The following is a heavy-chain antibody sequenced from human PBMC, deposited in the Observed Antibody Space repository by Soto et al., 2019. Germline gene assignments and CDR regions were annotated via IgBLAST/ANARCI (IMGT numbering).Heavy chain of an antibody. J-gene: IGHJ5*02. CDR1: GYTFTSYY. V-gene: IGHV1-46*03. D-gene: IGHD2-15*01. Sequence: ASVKVSCQASGYTFTSYYMHWVRQAPGQGLEWMGIINPSGGSTSYAQKFQGRVTMTRDTSTSTVYMELSSLRSEDTAVYYCARGPNIVVVVAATNRFDPWGQGTLVTVSS. CDR3: ARGPNIVVVVAATNRFDP. CDR2: INPSGGST.